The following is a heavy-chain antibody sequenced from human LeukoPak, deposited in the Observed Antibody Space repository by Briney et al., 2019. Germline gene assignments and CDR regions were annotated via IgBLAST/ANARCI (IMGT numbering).Heavy chain of an antibody. D-gene: IGHD2-2*01. CDR3: ARDVVDCSSTSCHYYFDY. Sequence: SETLSLTCTVSGYSISSGYYWGWIRQPPGKGLEWIGSIYYSGSTYYNPSLKSRVTISVDTSKNQFSLKLSSVTAADTAVYYCARDVVDCSSTSCHYYFDYWGQGTLVTVSS. V-gene: IGHV4-38-2*02. J-gene: IGHJ4*02. CDR1: GYSISSGYY. CDR2: IYYSGST.